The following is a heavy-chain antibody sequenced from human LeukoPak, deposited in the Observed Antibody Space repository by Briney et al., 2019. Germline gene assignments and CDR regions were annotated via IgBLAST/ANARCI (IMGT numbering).Heavy chain of an antibody. V-gene: IGHV3-30*18. D-gene: IGHD6-13*01. J-gene: IGHJ4*02. Sequence: GGSLRLSCAASGFTFSSYGMHWVRQAPGKGLEWVAVISYDGSNKYYADSVKGRFTISRDNSKNTLYLQMNSLRAEDTAVYYCAKDLGGNSSWYYFDYWGQGTLVTVSS. CDR2: ISYDGSNK. CDR1: GFTFSSYG. CDR3: AKDLGGNSSWYYFDY.